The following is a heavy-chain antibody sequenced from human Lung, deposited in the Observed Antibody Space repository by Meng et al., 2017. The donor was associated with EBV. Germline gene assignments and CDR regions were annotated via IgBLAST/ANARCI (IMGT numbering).Heavy chain of an antibody. CDR3: ARVSDYDTSGLDY. CDR1: GYTFTNYG. J-gene: IGHJ4*02. CDR2: ISAYNGNT. Sequence: QGQLVQSGGEVKKPGASVKVSCNAYGYTFTNYGITGVRQAPGQGLEWMGWISAYNGNTNYAQTLQGRLTMTTDTSTSTAYMELRSLRSDDTAVYYCARVSDYDTSGLDYWGRGTLVTVSS. V-gene: IGHV1-18*01. D-gene: IGHD3-22*01.